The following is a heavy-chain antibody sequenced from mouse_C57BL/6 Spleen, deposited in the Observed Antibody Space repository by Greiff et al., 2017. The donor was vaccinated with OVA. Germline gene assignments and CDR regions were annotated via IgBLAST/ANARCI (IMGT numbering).Heavy chain of an antibody. V-gene: IGHV1-81*01. D-gene: IGHD2-4*01. J-gene: IGHJ3*01. CDR2: IYPRSGST. Sequence: QVHVKQSGAELARPGASVKLSCKASGYTFTSYGISWVKQRTGQGLEWIGEIYPRSGSTYYNEKFKGKATLTADKSSSTAYMELRSLTSEDSAVYFCARADDYDGFAYWGQGTLVTVSA. CDR1: GYTFTSYG. CDR3: ARADDYDGFAY.